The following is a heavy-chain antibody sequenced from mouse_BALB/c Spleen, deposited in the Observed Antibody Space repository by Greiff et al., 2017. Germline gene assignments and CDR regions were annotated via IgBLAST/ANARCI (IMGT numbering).Heavy chain of an antibody. D-gene: IGHD2-3*01. J-gene: IGHJ2*01. CDR2: INPNNGDT. Sequence: VQLQQSGPELVKPGASVKMSCKASGYTFTDYYMKWVKQSPGKSLEWIGDINPNNGDTFYNQKFKGKATLTVDKSSSTAYMQLNSLTSEDSAVYYCARDDGYSFDYWGQGTTLTVSS. CDR3: ARDDGYSFDY. V-gene: IGHV1-26*01. CDR1: GYTFTDYY.